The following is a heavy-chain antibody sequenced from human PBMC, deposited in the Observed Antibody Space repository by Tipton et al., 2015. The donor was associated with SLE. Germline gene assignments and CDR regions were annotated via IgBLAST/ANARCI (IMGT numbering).Heavy chain of an antibody. CDR2: IYTSGST. D-gene: IGHD3-10*01. V-gene: IGHV4-61*02. CDR1: GGSFSSGSYY. J-gene: IGHJ3*02. Sequence: TLSLTCTVSGGSFSSGSYYWSWIRQPAGKGLEWIGRIYTSGSTNYNPSLKSRVTISVDTAKNQFSLKLSSVTAADTAVYYCAGDSGEIAFDIWGQGTMVTVSS. CDR3: AGDSGEIAFDI.